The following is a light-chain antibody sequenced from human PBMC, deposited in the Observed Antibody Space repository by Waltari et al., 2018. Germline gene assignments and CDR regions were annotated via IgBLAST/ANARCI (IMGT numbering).Light chain of an antibody. J-gene: IGKJ4*01. CDR3: QQRSNWPFT. Sequence: EIVLTQSPATLSLSPGERATLSCRASQSVSVYLAWYQQKPGQAPRLLIYDASDRATAIPDRFSGSGSGTDFTLTISSLEPEDFAVYYCQQRSNWPFTFGGGTKVEIK. CDR2: DAS. V-gene: IGKV3-11*01. CDR1: QSVSVY.